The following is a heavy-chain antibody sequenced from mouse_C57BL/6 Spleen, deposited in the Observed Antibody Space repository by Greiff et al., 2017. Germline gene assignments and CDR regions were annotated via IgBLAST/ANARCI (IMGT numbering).Heavy chain of an antibody. CDR1: GFTFSSYA. V-gene: IGHV5-4*01. CDR2: ISDGGSYT. CDR3: AREAAQAPFDY. J-gene: IGHJ2*01. Sequence: EVQVVESGGGLVKPGGSLKLSCAASGFTFSSYAMSWVRQTPEKRLEWVATISDGGSYTYYPDNVKGRFTISRDNAKNNLYLQMSHLKSEDTAMYYCAREAAQAPFDYWGQGTTLTVSS. D-gene: IGHD3-2*02.